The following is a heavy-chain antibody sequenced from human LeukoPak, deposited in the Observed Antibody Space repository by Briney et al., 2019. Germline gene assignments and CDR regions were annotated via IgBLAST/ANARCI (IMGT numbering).Heavy chain of an antibody. V-gene: IGHV3-7*01. J-gene: IGHJ6*03. CDR3: ARVDRGYSYGLGLYCYYYYMDV. D-gene: IGHD5-18*01. Sequence: PGGSLRLSCAASGFTFSSYWMSWVRQAPGKGLEWVANVKQDGSEKYYVDSVKGRFTISRDNAKNSLYLQMNSLRAEDTAVYYCARVDRGYSYGLGLYCYYYYMDVWGKGTTVTISS. CDR2: VKQDGSEK. CDR1: GFTFSSYW.